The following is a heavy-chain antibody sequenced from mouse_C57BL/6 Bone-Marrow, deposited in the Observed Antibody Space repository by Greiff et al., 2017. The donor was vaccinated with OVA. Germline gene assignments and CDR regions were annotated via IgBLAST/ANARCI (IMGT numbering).Heavy chain of an antibody. CDR2: INSDGGST. J-gene: IGHJ1*03. D-gene: IGHD1-1*01. CDR1: EYEFPSHD. Sequence: EVQLVESGGGLVQPGESLKLSCESNEYEFPSHDMSWVRKTPEKRLELVAAINSDGGSTYYPDTMERRFIISRDNTKKTLYLQMSRLRSEDTALYYCARQHYYGSTGWYFDVWGTGTTVTVSS. CDR3: ARQHYYGSTGWYFDV. V-gene: IGHV5-2*01.